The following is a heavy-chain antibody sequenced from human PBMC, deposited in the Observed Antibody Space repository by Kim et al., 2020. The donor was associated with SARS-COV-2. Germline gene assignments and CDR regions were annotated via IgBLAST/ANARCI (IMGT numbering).Heavy chain of an antibody. CDR1: GGSISSYY. V-gene: IGHV4-59*01. J-gene: IGHJ4*02. D-gene: IGHD1-7*01. Sequence: SETLSLTCTVSGGSISSYYWSWIRQPPGKGLEWIGYIYYSGSTNYNPSLKSRVTISVDTSKNQFSLKLSSVTAADTAVYYCARAPLTGTTWYFDYWGQGTLVTVSS. CDR3: ARAPLTGTTWYFDY. CDR2: IYYSGST.